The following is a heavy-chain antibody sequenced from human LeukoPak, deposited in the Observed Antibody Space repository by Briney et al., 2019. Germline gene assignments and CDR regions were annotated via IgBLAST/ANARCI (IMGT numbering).Heavy chain of an antibody. CDR2: IKQDGSEK. D-gene: IGHD2-15*01. CDR3: AQSYSGRIFDY. V-gene: IGHV3-7*01. Sequence: GGSLRLSCAASGFTFSSYWMSWVRQAPGKGLEWVANIKQDGSEKYYVDSVKGRFTISRDNAKNSLYLQMNSLRAEDTAVYYCAQSYSGRIFDYWGQGTLVTVSS. J-gene: IGHJ4*02. CDR1: GFTFSSYW.